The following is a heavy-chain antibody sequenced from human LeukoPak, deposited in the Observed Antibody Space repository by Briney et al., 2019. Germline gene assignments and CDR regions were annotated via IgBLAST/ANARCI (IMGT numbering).Heavy chain of an antibody. CDR1: SGPFSGYY. J-gene: IGHJ4*02. D-gene: IGHD3-9*01. CDR3: ARGRDYDILTGFSNYFDY. Sequence: SETLSLTCAVYSGPFSGYYWSWIRQPPGKGLEWIGEINHSGSTKYNPSLKSRVTISVDTSKNQFSLKLTSVTAADTAVYYCARGRDYDILTGFSNYFDYWGQGTLVTVSS. V-gene: IGHV4-34*01. CDR2: INHSGST.